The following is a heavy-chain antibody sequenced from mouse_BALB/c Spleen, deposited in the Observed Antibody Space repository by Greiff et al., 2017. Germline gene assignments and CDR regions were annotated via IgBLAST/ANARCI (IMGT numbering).Heavy chain of an antibody. CDR2: ISSGGST. V-gene: IGHV5-6-5*01. D-gene: IGHD2-4*01. Sequence: EVQGVESGGGLVKPGGSLKLSCAASGFTFSSYAMSWVRQTPEKRLEWVASISSGGSTYYPDSVKGRFTISRDNARNILYLQMSSLRSEDTAMYYCARSYYDYPQFAYWGQGTLVTVSA. CDR3: ARSYYDYPQFAY. CDR1: GFTFSSYA. J-gene: IGHJ3*01.